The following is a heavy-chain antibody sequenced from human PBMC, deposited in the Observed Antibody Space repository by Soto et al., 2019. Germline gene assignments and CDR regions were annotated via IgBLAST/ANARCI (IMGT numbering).Heavy chain of an antibody. Sequence: RGSLRLSCAASGFTFSSYWMHWVRQAPGKGLVWVSRINSDGSSTSYADSVKGRFTISRDNAKNTLYLQMNSLRAEDTAVYYCARSKVGATGGDYWGQGTLVTVSS. CDR3: ARSKVGATGGDY. J-gene: IGHJ4*02. V-gene: IGHV3-74*01. D-gene: IGHD1-26*01. CDR1: GFTFSSYW. CDR2: INSDGSST.